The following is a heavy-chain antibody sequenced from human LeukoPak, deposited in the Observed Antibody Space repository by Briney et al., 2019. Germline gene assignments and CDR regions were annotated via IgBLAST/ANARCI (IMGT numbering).Heavy chain of an antibody. CDR1: GGTFSSYA. V-gene: IGHV1-69*13. J-gene: IGHJ5*02. CDR2: IIPIFGTA. D-gene: IGHD3-3*01. CDR3: ARVHRGDDFWSGYYT. Sequence: SVKVSCKASGGTFSSYAISWVRQAPGQGLEWMGGIIPIFGTANYAQKFQGRVTITADESTSTAYMELSSLRSEDTAVYYCARVHRGDDFWSGYYTWGQGTLVTVSS.